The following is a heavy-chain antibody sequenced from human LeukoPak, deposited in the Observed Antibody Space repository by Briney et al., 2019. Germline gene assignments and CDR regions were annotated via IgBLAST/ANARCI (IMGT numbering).Heavy chain of an antibody. D-gene: IGHD2-21*02. V-gene: IGHV3-21*01. CDR2: ISSSSTYI. Sequence: PGGSLRLSCAASGFTFSSYSMNWVRQAPGKGLEWVSSISSSSTYIYYADSLKGRFTISRDNAKNSLYLQMNSLRAEDTAVYYCAGGGIVGVTNDAFDIWGQGTMVTVSS. CDR3: AGGGIVGVTNDAFDI. J-gene: IGHJ3*02. CDR1: GFTFSSYS.